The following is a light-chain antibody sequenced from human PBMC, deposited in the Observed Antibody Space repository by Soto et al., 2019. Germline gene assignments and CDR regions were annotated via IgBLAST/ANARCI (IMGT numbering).Light chain of an antibody. Sequence: ETVLTQSPGTLSLSPGERSTVSCRASQSVSSNHLTWYQQKPGQAPRLLIYDASTRATGVPDRFSGSGSGTDFTLTISRLEPVDFAVYSCQQYCSSPPWGTFGQGTKVEIK. V-gene: IGKV3-20*01. CDR1: QSVSSNH. CDR2: DAS. J-gene: IGKJ1*01. CDR3: QQYCSSPPWGT.